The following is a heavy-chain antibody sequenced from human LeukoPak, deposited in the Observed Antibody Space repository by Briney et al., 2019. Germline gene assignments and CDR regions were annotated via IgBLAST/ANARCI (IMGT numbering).Heavy chain of an antibody. CDR1: GFTFSSYW. V-gene: IGHV3-74*01. J-gene: IGHJ6*03. CDR2: INSDGSST. CDR3: ARAGRNYYYYMDV. Sequence: GGSLRLSCAASGFTFSSYWMHWVRQAPGKGLVWVSRINSDGSSTSYADSVKGRFTISRDNAKNTLYRQMNSLRAEDTAVYYCARAGRNYYYYMDVWGKGTTVTVSS. D-gene: IGHD3-10*01.